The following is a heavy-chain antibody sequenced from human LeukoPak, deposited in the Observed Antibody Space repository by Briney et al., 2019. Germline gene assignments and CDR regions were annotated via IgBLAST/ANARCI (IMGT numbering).Heavy chain of an antibody. D-gene: IGHD3-22*01. V-gene: IGHV4-38-2*02. CDR2: IYHSGST. Sequence: SETLSLTCTVSGYSISSGYYWGWIRQPPGKGLEWIGSIYHSGSTYYNPSLKSRVTISVDTSKNQFPLKLSSVTAADTAVYYCARDWDYYDSSAIRDYWGQGTLVTVSS. CDR1: GYSISSGYY. J-gene: IGHJ4*02. CDR3: ARDWDYYDSSAIRDY.